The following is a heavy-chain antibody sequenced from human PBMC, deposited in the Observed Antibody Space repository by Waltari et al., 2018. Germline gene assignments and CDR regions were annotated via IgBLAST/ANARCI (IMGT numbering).Heavy chain of an antibody. D-gene: IGHD3-22*01. CDR3: VRAYYDGRLDY. J-gene: IGHJ4*01. Sequence: VQLVESGGRLVQPGGSLRLSCAASGFTFNNFWMHWVRQDAGKGLMWVSRIKNDGSGPIYAESVKGRFTISRDNAKNTLYLQMNSLRPEDTAVYYCVRAYYDGRLDYWGQGTLVTASS. CDR1: GFTFNNFW. CDR2: IKNDGSGP. V-gene: IGHV3-74*01.